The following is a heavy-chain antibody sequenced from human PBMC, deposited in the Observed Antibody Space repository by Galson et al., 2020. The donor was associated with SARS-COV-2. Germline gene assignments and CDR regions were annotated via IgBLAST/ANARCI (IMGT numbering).Heavy chain of an antibody. CDR1: GFIFDDYA. D-gene: IGHD6-13*01. CDR3: AKEINSWSGLDS. J-gene: IGHJ4*02. V-gene: IGHV3-43D*04. CDR2: ICGDGRCT. Sequence: GGSLRLSCGASGFIFDDYAMHWVRQAPGKGLEWVSPICGDGRCTYYADSVKGRFTVSRDNSKKSLFLQMNSLRPEDTALYYCAKEINSWSGLDSWGQGTLVTVSS.